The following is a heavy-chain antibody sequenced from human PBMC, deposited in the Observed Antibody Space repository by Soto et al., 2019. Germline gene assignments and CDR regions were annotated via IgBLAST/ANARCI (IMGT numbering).Heavy chain of an antibody. J-gene: IGHJ4*02. CDR3: ARSPQILLWFGDGDY. Sequence: ASVKVSCKASGYTFTSYGISWVRQAPGQGLEWMGWISAYNGNTNYAQKLQGRVTMTTDTSTSTAYMELRSLRSDDTAVYYCARSPQILLWFGDGDYWGQGTLVTVSS. V-gene: IGHV1-18*01. D-gene: IGHD3-10*01. CDR1: GYTFTSYG. CDR2: ISAYNGNT.